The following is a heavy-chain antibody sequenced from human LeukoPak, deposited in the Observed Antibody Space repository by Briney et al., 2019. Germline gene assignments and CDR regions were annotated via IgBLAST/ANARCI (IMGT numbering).Heavy chain of an antibody. V-gene: IGHV1-69*13. D-gene: IGHD3-3*01. J-gene: IGHJ4*02. CDR1: GGTFSSYA. Sequence: GASVKVSCKASGGTFSSYAISWVRQAPGQGLEWMGGIIPIFGTANYAQKFQGRVTITADESTSTAYMELSSLRSEDTAVYYCATYPGEYYDFWSGDDYWGQGTLVTVSS. CDR3: ATYPGEYYDFWSGDDY. CDR2: IIPIFGTA.